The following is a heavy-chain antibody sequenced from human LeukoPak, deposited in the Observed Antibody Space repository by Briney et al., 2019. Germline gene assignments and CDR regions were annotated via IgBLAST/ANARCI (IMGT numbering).Heavy chain of an antibody. CDR1: GFTFSSYS. Sequence: PGGSLRLSCAASGFTFSSYSMNWVRQAPGKGLEWVSYISSSSSTIYYADPVKGRFTISRDNAKNSLYLQMNSLRAEDTAVYYCARDHIDRLRVSWFDPWGQGTLVTVSS. J-gene: IGHJ5*02. D-gene: IGHD4-17*01. CDR2: ISSSSSTI. V-gene: IGHV3-48*01. CDR3: ARDHIDRLRVSWFDP.